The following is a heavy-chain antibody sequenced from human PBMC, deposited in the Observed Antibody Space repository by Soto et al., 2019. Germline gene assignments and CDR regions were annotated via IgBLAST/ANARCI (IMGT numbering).Heavy chain of an antibody. Sequence: EVQLVESGGGLVQPGGSLRLSCAASGFIFSDYWMHWVRRAPGKGLVWVARSNSDGSTTSYADSVKDRVTISRDNAKNTLYLKMNSLRAEDTAVYLCGRVRVHKGHFDHGGQGTPGTVSS. CDR3: GRVRVHKGHFDH. J-gene: IGHJ4*02. CDR2: SNSDGSTT. CDR1: GFIFSDYW. V-gene: IGHV3-74*01.